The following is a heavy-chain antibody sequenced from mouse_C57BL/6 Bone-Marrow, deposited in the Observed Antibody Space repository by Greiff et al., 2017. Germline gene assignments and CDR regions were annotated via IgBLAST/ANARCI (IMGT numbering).Heavy chain of an antibody. V-gene: IGHV1-9*01. D-gene: IGHD2-1*01. CDR3: ARRKGNYGFAY. Sequence: QVQLKESGAELMKPGASVKLSCKATGYTFTGYWIAWVKQRPGHGLEWIGEILPGSGSTNYHEKFKGKATFTADTSSNTAYMQLSSLTTEDSAIYYCARRKGNYGFAYWGQGTLVTVSA. CDR1: GYTFTGYW. J-gene: IGHJ3*01. CDR2: ILPGSGST.